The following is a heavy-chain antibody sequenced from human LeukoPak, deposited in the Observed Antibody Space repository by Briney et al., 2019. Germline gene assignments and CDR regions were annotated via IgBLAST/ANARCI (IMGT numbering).Heavy chain of an antibody. Sequence: SETLSLTCTVSGGPIDRHYWSWIRQPPGKGLEWIGYVFYPGSTNYNPSLKSRVTMSLDTSTDQFSLRLPSVTAADTAIYYCASRPAGSTWYGVFDYWSQGTLVTVSS. CDR2: VFYPGST. CDR1: GGPIDRHY. D-gene: IGHD6-13*01. J-gene: IGHJ4*02. V-gene: IGHV4-59*11. CDR3: ASRPAGSTWYGVFDY.